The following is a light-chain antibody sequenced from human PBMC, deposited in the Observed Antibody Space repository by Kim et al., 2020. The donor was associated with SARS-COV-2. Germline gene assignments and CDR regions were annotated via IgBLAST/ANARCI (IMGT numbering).Light chain of an antibody. CDR2: YDS. J-gene: IGLJ3*02. CDR3: QGWDSSSDHPV. CDR1: NIGSKS. Sequence: SYELTQPPSVSVAPGKTARITCGGNNIGSKSVHWYQQKPGQAPVLVIYYDSDRPSGIPERFSGSNSGNSAPLTINRVEAGDEADYYCQGWDSSSDHPVF. V-gene: IGLV3-21*04.